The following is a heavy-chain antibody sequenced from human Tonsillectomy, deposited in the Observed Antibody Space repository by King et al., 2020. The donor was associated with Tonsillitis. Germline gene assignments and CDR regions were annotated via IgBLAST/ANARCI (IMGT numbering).Heavy chain of an antibody. D-gene: IGHD3-22*01. V-gene: IGHV4-59*08. CDR3: AGSYDASGYSDN. Sequence: LQESGPGLVKPSETLSLTCTISGGTITSYYWSWIRLPPGKGLEWVGYLYYSWTTDYNPSLKSRLTMSVDTSKNQFSLKLTSVTAADTAVYYCAGSYDASGYSDNWGPGTLVTVS. CDR2: LYYSWTT. J-gene: IGHJ4*02. CDR1: GGTITSYY.